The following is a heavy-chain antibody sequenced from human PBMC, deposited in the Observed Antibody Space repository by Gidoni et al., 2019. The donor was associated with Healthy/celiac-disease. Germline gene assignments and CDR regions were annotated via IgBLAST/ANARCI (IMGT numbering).Heavy chain of an antibody. CDR2: ISGSGGST. V-gene: IGHV3-23*01. CDR1: GFPFSSYA. J-gene: IGHJ6*03. CDR3: AKESNSIGEAYCGGDCPNYYYYMDV. D-gene: IGHD2-21*01. Sequence: EVQLLESGGGLVQPGGSLRLSCAASGFPFSSYAMSWVRQAPGKGLEWVSAISGSGGSTYYADSVKVRFTISRDNSKNTLYLQMNSLRAEDTAVYYCAKESNSIGEAYCGGDCPNYYYYMDVWGKGTTVTVSS.